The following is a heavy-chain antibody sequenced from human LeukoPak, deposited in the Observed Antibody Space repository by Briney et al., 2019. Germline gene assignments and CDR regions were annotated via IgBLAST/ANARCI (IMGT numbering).Heavy chain of an antibody. D-gene: IGHD1-14*01. CDR2: ISVGNGDS. CDR1: GYTFTSYT. CDR3: ARERGIRDAVVF. Sequence: ASVKVSCKASGYTFTSYTIHWVRHAPGQSLEWMGWISVGNGDSKCSQEFQGRVTLTRDTSATTAYLEVSSLIPEDMAVYYCARERGIRDAVVFWCQGTMVTVSS. V-gene: IGHV1-3*03. J-gene: IGHJ3*01.